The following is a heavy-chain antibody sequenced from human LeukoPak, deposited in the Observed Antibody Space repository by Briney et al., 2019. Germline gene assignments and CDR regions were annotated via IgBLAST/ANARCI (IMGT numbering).Heavy chain of an antibody. CDR2: IYYSGST. CDR1: GGSISSYY. J-gene: IGHJ4*02. V-gene: IGHV4-59*01. CDR3: ARRGILTGYSFDY. Sequence: SETLSLTCTVSGGSISSYYWSWIRQPPGKGLEWIGYIYYSGSTNYNPSLKSRVTISVDTSKNQFSLKLSSVTAADTAVYYCARRGILTGYSFDYWGQGTLVTVSS. D-gene: IGHD3-9*01.